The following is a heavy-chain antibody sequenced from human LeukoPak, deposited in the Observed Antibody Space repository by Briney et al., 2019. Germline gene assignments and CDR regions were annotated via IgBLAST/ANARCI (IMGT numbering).Heavy chain of an antibody. D-gene: IGHD3-22*01. CDR3: ARVHNSRNALDRFHYDSSFDY. CDR1: GFTFSSYA. CDR2: ISGSGGST. V-gene: IGHV3-23*01. Sequence: PGGSLRLSCAASGFTFSSYAMSWVRQAPGKGLEWVSAISGSGGSTYYADSVKGRFAISRDNSKNTLYLQMNSLRAEDTAVYYCARVHNSRNALDRFHYDSSFDYWGQGTLVTVSS. J-gene: IGHJ4*02.